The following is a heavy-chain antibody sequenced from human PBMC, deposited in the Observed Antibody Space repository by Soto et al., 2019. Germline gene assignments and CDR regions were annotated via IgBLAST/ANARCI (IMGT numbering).Heavy chain of an antibody. CDR2: INPNSGGT. J-gene: IGHJ4*02. CDR3: ARGGRSSGWYFPFDY. D-gene: IGHD6-19*01. Sequence: ASVKVSCKASGYTFTGYYMHWVRQAPGQGLEWMGWINPNSGGTNYAQKFQGRVTMTRDTSISRAYMELSRLRSDDTAVYYCARGGRSSGWYFPFDYWGQGTLVTVSS. V-gene: IGHV1-2*02. CDR1: GYTFTGYY.